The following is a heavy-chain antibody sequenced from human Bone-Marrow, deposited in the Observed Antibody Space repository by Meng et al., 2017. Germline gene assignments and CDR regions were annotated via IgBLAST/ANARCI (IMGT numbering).Heavy chain of an antibody. CDR1: GDSVLSNSAT. D-gene: IGHD1-1*01. J-gene: IGHJ4*02. CDR3: ARDGTSWYFFDY. Sequence: QVQLRQSGPGLVKPSQTLSLICAISGDSVLSNSATCNWIRQSPSRGLEWLGRTYYRSRWYRDYAVSVQSRITINPDTSKNQFSLQLNSLTPEDSAVYYCARDGTSWYFFDYWGQGTLVTVSS. V-gene: IGHV6-1*01. CDR2: TYYRSRWYR.